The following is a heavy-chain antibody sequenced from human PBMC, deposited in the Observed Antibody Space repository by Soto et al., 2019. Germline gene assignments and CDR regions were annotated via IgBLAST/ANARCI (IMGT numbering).Heavy chain of an antibody. CDR1: GGSFSSYY. Sequence: SETLSLTCTVSGGSFSSYYWSWIRQPPGKTLEWIAYIYYNGGSNYNPSLKSRVTISLDASKRQFSLQLSSVTAADTAVYYCARGGPAYSSLTNKYFDSWGQGALVTVSS. D-gene: IGHD3-16*01. CDR2: IYYNGGS. CDR3: ARGGPAYSSLTNKYFDS. V-gene: IGHV4-59*01. J-gene: IGHJ4*02.